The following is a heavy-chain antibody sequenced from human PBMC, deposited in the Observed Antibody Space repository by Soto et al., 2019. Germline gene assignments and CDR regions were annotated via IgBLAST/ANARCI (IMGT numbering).Heavy chain of an antibody. CDR3: AKDPWREGLQFLV. V-gene: IGHV3-30*18. CDR2: ISYDGSNK. D-gene: IGHD3-3*01. CDR1: GFTFSSYG. Sequence: GGSLRLSCAASGFTFSSYGMHWVRQAPGKGLEWVAVISYDGSNKYYADSVKGRFTISRDNSKNTLYLQMNSLRAEDTAVYYCAKDPWREGLQFLVWGQGTLVTVSS. J-gene: IGHJ4*02.